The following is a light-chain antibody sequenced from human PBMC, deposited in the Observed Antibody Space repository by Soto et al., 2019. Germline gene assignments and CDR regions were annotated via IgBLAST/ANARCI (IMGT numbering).Light chain of an antibody. V-gene: IGLV2-14*01. Sequence: QSSLTQPASVSWSPGHSITISFTGTNSDVGVYNYVSWYQQHPVKAPELMIYEVSHRPSGVSNRFSGSKSDNTASLNISGLKAEDEADYYCSSYTSISTLYVFGTGNKVTV. CDR1: NSDVGVYNY. CDR3: SSYTSISTLYV. CDR2: EVS. J-gene: IGLJ1*01.